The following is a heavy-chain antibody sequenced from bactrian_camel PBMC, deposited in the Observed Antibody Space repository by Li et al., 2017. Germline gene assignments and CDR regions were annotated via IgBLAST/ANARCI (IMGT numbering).Heavy chain of an antibody. CDR2: IYSEDGNT. Sequence: HVQLVESGGGLVQPGGSLRLACAASGLTFSTYYLTWVRQAPGKGLNWVATIYSEDGNTYYTESVKGRFTISHDAAKNALYLQMNMLQAVDTAMYYCAVVRGSCSTPTDYFYRGQGTQVTVS. CDR3: AVVRGSCSTPTDYFY. V-gene: IGHV3-2*01. J-gene: IGHJ4*01. D-gene: IGHD3*01. CDR1: GLTFSTYY.